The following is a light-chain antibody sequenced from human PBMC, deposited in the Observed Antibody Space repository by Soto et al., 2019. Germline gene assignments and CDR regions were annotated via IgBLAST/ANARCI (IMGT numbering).Light chain of an antibody. CDR3: SSYAGSNNYV. CDR2: AVN. Sequence: QSVLTQPPSASGSPGQSVTISCTGTSSDVGGYKYVSWYQQYPGKAPKLMIYAVNKRPSGVPDRFSGSKSGNTASLTLSGLQAEDEADYFCSSYAGSNNYVFGHGPKAT. V-gene: IGLV2-8*01. CDR1: SSDVGGYKY. J-gene: IGLJ1*01.